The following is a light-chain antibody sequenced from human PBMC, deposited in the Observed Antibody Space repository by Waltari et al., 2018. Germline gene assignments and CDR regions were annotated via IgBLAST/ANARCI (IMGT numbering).Light chain of an antibody. CDR1: KLGDKS. Sequence: SYELTQPPSVSVSPGQTATITCSGDKLGDKSACWYQQRPGQSPVVGIYQRSQRPSGIPERFSGSPSANTATLTISGTQAMDEADYYCQAWDRSLAVFGPGTKVSVL. J-gene: IGLJ1*01. CDR2: QRS. V-gene: IGLV3-1*01. CDR3: QAWDRSLAV.